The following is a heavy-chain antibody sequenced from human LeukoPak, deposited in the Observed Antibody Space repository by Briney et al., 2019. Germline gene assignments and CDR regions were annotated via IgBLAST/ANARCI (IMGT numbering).Heavy chain of an antibody. CDR1: GFTFTNYW. Sequence: PGGSLRLSCAVSGFTFTNYWMTWVRQAPGKGLEWVANMNQDGGEGYYGDSVKGRFTISRDNAKNSLFLQMNSLRVEDTAVYFCASPGDYRAFHIWGQGTMVTVSS. J-gene: IGHJ3*02. CDR3: ASPGDYRAFHI. D-gene: IGHD4-17*01. CDR2: MNQDGGEG. V-gene: IGHV3-7*01.